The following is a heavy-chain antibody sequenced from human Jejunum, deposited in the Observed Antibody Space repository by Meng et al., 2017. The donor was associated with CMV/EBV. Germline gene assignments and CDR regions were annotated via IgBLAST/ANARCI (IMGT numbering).Heavy chain of an antibody. D-gene: IGHD2-8*02. CDR3: ANWWHEAGCLDD. V-gene: IGHV6-1*01. CDR2: TYYRAKWEY. Sequence: HRYGPGLTNPAQALGLPRPSSDNSLTSDRAAWRRIRQPPPGGLEWLGRTYYRAKWEYDYAPTVKIRITITADTSKIHLCLQLNSVTPVDAAVCYCANWWHEAGCLDDWGQGTLVTVSS. J-gene: IGHJ4*02. CDR1: DNSLTSDRAA.